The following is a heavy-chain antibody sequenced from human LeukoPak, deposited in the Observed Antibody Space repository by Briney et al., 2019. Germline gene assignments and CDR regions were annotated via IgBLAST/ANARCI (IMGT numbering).Heavy chain of an antibody. CDR2: ISSSGSYI. Sequence: GGSLRLSCAASGFTFSTYSTNWVRQAPGKGLEWISSISSSGSYIYQADSVKGRFTISRDNAKNSLYLQMNSLRAEDTAVYYCARDVSRGYLRPLDVWGQGTTVTVSS. CDR3: ARDVSRGYLRPLDV. J-gene: IGHJ6*02. V-gene: IGHV3-21*01. D-gene: IGHD5-18*01. CDR1: GFTFSTYS.